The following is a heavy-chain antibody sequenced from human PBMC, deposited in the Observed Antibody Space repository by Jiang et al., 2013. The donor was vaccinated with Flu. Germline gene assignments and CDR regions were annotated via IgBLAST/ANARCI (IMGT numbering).Heavy chain of an antibody. V-gene: IGHV5-51*01. J-gene: IGHJ5*02. CDR3: AKRGSDWGSGRYFDT. Sequence: GAEVKKPGESLKISCQVSGYLFTSNWIGWVRQMPGKGLEWMGIIYPDDSDTRYNPSFQGQVTMSVDKSISTAYLEWDSLKASDSAIYYCAKRGSDWGSGRYFDTWGQGTLVIVSS. D-gene: IGHD3-10*01. CDR2: IYPDDSDT. CDR1: GYLFTSNW.